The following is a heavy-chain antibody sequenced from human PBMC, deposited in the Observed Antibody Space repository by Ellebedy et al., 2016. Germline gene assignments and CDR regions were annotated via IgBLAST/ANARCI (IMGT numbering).Heavy chain of an antibody. Sequence: SETLSLTXAVSGGSVSSGSYYWSWIRQPPGKGLEWIGYISDSVNTNYNPSLKSRVTISVDTSQNQFSLKLSSVTSADTAVYYCARDNSGYDSWRPDAFDMWGQGTMVTVS. CDR2: ISDSVNT. CDR1: GGSVSSGSYY. J-gene: IGHJ3*02. CDR3: ARDNSGYDSWRPDAFDM. V-gene: IGHV4-61*01. D-gene: IGHD5-12*01.